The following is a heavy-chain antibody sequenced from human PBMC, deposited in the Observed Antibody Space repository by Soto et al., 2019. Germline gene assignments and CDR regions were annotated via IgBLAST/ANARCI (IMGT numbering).Heavy chain of an antibody. CDR1: GQSFSGHT. D-gene: IGHD2-2*01. J-gene: IGHJ4*02. Sequence: QVQLQQWGAGLLKPSETLSLTCAVYGQSFSGHTWSWIRQSPGKGLEWIGEISQSGSTYYNPSLKTRATISADTSKNHFPLTLNSVTAADTGVFYCARGSGFAVIPGELEDVHYDYWGQGTLVSVSS. CDR3: ARGSGFAVIPGELEDVHYDY. V-gene: IGHV4-34*01. CDR2: ISQSGST.